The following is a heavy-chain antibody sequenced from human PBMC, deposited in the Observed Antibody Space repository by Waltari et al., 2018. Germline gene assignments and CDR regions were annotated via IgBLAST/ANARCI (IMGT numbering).Heavy chain of an antibody. J-gene: IGHJ3*02. CDR3: ARTGARWLQFAAFDI. CDR2: INQDGSEE. Sequence: EVLLVESGGGLVQTGGSLRLSCAASSFTFRHYWMNWVRQAPGKGLEWVANINQDGSEEYYVDSVKGRFTISRDNAKNSLYLEMKTLRAEDTAIYYCARTGARWLQFAAFDIWGQGTMVTVSS. D-gene: IGHD5-12*01. CDR1: SFTFRHYW. V-gene: IGHV3-7*01.